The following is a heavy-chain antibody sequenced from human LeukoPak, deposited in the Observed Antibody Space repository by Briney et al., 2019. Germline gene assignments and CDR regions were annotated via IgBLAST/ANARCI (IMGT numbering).Heavy chain of an antibody. V-gene: IGHV4-34*01. D-gene: IGHD3-3*01. Sequence: SETLSLTCAVYGGSFSGYYWSWIRQPPGKGLEWIGEINHSGSTNYNPSLKSRVTISVDTSKNQFSLKLSSVTAADTAVYYCARAGPRFFGVDAFDIWGQGTMVTVSS. J-gene: IGHJ3*02. CDR3: ARAGPRFFGVDAFDI. CDR2: INHSGST. CDR1: GGSFSGYY.